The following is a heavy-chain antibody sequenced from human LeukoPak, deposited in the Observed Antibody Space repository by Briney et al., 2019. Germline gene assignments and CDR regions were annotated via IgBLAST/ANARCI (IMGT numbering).Heavy chain of an antibody. V-gene: IGHV3-23*01. CDR2: ISTSGRST. CDR3: AKTFGFSSGYSYYFDY. J-gene: IGHJ4*02. Sequence: GGSQRLSCAASGFTFINFAMSWVRQAPGKGLEWVSAISTSGRSTYYADSVKGRFTISRDNSKNTLYLQMNSLRAEDTAVYYCAKTFGFSSGYSYYFDYWGQGTLVTVSS. CDR1: GFTFINFA. D-gene: IGHD3-22*01.